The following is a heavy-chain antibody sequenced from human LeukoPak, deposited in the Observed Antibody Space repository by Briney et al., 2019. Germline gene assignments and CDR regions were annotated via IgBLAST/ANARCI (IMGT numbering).Heavy chain of an antibody. D-gene: IGHD3-10*01. CDR3: ARRHDYYYASGSHNNWFDP. V-gene: IGHV4-34*01. CDR1: GGSFSGYY. Sequence: SETLSLTCAVYGGSFSGYYWSWVRQPPGKGLEWIGEINHSGSINYNPSLKSRVTISVETSKNQISLKLSSATAADTAVYYCARRHDYYYASGSHNNWFDPWGQGTQVTVSS. CDR2: INHSGSI. J-gene: IGHJ5*02.